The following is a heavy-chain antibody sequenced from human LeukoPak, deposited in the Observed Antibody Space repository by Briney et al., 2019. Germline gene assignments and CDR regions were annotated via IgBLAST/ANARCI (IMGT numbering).Heavy chain of an antibody. CDR3: ARGPTLVRGVIMPDSVGGMDV. CDR2: MNPNSGNT. J-gene: IGHJ6*02. Sequence: ASVKVSCKASGFTFTSYDINWVRQAPGQGLEWMGWMNPNSGNTRYAQKVQGRITMTRDTSISTAYMELSSLRSEDTAVYYCARGPTLVRGVIMPDSVGGMDVWGQGATVTVSS. V-gene: IGHV1-8*01. D-gene: IGHD3-10*01. CDR1: GFTFTSYD.